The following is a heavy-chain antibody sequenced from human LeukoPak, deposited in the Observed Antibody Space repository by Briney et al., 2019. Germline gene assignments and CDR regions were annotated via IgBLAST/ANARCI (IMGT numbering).Heavy chain of an antibody. Sequence: ASVKVSCKASGYTFTSYGISWVRQAPGQGLEWMGWISAYNGNTNYAQKLQGRVTMTTDTSTSTAYMELRSLRSDDTAVYYCVTLLWSGYYTDYYYGMDVWGQGTTVTVSS. D-gene: IGHD3-3*01. CDR2: ISAYNGNT. CDR3: VTLLWSGYYTDYYYGMDV. J-gene: IGHJ6*02. CDR1: GYTFTSYG. V-gene: IGHV1-18*01.